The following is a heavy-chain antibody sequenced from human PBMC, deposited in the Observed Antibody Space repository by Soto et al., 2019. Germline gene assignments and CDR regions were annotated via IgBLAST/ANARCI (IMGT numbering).Heavy chain of an antibody. CDR2: IYYSGST. J-gene: IGHJ4*02. Sequence: PSETLSLTCTVSGGSISSGDYYWSWIRQPPGKGLEWIGYIYYSGSTYYNPSLKSRVTISVDRSKNQFSLKLSSVTAADTAVYYCARAGVVGATAIDYWVQGTLVTVSS. D-gene: IGHD1-26*01. V-gene: IGHV4-30-4*01. CDR1: GGSISSGDYY. CDR3: ARAGVVGATAIDY.